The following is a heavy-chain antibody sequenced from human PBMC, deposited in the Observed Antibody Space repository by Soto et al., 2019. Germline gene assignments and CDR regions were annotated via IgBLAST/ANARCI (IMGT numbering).Heavy chain of an antibody. CDR1: GGSIRSGGYS. Sequence: SETLSLTCAVSGGSIRSGGYSWSWIRQPPGKGLEWIGYIYYSGSTNYNPSLKSRVAISVDTSKNQFSLKLSSVTAADTAVYYCARGRGYCSGGSCYNWFDPWGQGTPVTVSS. J-gene: IGHJ5*02. D-gene: IGHD2-15*01. V-gene: IGHV4-61*08. CDR3: ARGRGYCSGGSCYNWFDP. CDR2: IYYSGST.